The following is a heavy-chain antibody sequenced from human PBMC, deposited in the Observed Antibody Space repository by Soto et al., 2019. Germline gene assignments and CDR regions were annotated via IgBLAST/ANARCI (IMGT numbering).Heavy chain of an antibody. Sequence: QVQLVESGGGVVQPGRSLRLSCAASGFTFSSYGMHWVRQAPGKGLEWVAVIWYDGSNKYYADSVKGRFTISRDNSKNTLYLQMNSLRAEDTAVYYCAREIGLRGQWLVLGYWGQGTLVTVSS. D-gene: IGHD6-19*01. J-gene: IGHJ4*02. V-gene: IGHV3-33*01. CDR2: IWYDGSNK. CDR3: AREIGLRGQWLVLGY. CDR1: GFTFSSYG.